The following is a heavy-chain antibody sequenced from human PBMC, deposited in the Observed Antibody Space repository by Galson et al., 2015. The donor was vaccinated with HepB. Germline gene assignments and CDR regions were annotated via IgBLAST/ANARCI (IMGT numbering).Heavy chain of an antibody. CDR1: GYTLTELS. D-gene: IGHD3-10*01. J-gene: IGHJ6*02. CDR2: FDPEDGET. CDR3: ATGAAEFRYYYYYGMDV. V-gene: IGHV1-24*01. Sequence: SVKVSCKVSGYTLTELSMHWVRQAPGKGLEWMGGFDPEDGETIYAQKFQGRVTMTEDTSTDTACMELSSLRSEDTAVYYCATGAAEFRYYYYYGMDVWGQGTTVTVSS.